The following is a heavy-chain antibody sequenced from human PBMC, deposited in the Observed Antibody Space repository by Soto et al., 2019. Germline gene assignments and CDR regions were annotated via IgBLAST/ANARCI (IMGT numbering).Heavy chain of an antibody. CDR3: ARGRAYYDILTGYYKGNPFDY. Sequence: PSETLSLTCTVSGGSISSYYWSWIRQPPGKGLEWIGYIYYSGSTNYNPSLKSRVTISVDTSKNQFSLKLSSVTAADTAVYYCARGRAYYDILTGYYKGNPFDYWGQGTLVTVSS. CDR2: IYYSGST. D-gene: IGHD3-9*01. J-gene: IGHJ4*02. CDR1: GGSISSYY. V-gene: IGHV4-59*12.